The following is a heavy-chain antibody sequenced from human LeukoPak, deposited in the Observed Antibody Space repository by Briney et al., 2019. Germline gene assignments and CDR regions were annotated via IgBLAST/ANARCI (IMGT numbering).Heavy chain of an antibody. CDR2: VYTSGST. CDR1: SGCISTSY. CDR3: ARGVYIAAAQYGY. J-gene: IGHJ4*02. D-gene: IGHD6-13*01. V-gene: IGHV4-59*01. Sequence: SETLSLTCTVSSGCISTSYWTWIRQPPGKGLEWIASVYTSGSTNYNPSLKSRVTISVDTSKNQFSLKLSSVTAADTAVYYCARGVYIAAAQYGYWGQGTLVTVSS.